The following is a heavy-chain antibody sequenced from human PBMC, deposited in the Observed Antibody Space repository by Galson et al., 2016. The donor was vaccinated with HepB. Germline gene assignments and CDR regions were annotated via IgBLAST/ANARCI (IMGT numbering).Heavy chain of an antibody. D-gene: IGHD1-26*01. CDR2: ISYDGSNK. CDR1: GFTFSSYT. V-gene: IGHV3-30-3*01. J-gene: IGHJ4*02. Sequence: SLRLSCAASGFTFSSYTMHWVRQAPGKGLEWVTLISYDGSNKYYADSVKGRSTISRDNSKNTLYLQMNSLRAEDTAVYYCARDILGVGDYWGQGTLVIVSS. CDR3: ARDILGVGDY.